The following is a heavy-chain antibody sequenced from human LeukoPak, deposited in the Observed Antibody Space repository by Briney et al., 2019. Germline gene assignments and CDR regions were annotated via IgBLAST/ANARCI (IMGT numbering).Heavy chain of an antibody. D-gene: IGHD1-26*01. V-gene: IGHV1-2*06. CDR1: GYTFTGYY. CDR2: INPNSGGT. Sequence: ASVKVSCKASGYTFTGYYMHWVRQAPGQGLEWMGRINPNSGGTNYAQKFQGRVTMTRDTSISTAYMELSRLRSDDTAVYYCARLVDSGINWFDPWGQGTLVTVSS. CDR3: ARLVDSGINWFDP. J-gene: IGHJ5*02.